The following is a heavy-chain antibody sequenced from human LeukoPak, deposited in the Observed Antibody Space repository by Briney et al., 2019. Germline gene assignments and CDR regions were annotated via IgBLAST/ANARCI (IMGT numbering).Heavy chain of an antibody. CDR3: ARDLAYSSGVRAGWFDP. CDR2: IIPIFGTA. D-gene: IGHD6-19*01. J-gene: IGHJ5*02. CDR1: GGTFSSYA. V-gene: IGHV1-69*13. Sequence: GASVKVSCKASGGTFSSYAISWVRQAPGQGLEWMGVIIPIFGTANYAQKFQGRVTLTANESTSTAYMELSSLRSEDTAVYYCARDLAYSSGVRAGWFDPWGQGTLVTVSS.